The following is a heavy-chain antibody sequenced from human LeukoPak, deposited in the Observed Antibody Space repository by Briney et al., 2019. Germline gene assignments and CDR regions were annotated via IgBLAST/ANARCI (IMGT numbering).Heavy chain of an antibody. V-gene: IGHV3-7*03. J-gene: IGHJ4*02. Sequence: PGGSLRLFCAASGFTFSSYWMSWVGQAPGKGLEGVANIKQDGSQKHYVVSVKARFTIPRDNANISMYLQMNSLRAEYTAVYYGARGEARYGKWGQETLVTVSS. CDR1: GFTFSSYW. D-gene: IGHD1-1*01. CDR2: IKQDGSQK. CDR3: ARGEARYGK.